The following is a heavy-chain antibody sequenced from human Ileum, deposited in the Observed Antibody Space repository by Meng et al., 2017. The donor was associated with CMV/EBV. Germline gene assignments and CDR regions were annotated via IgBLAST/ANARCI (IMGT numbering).Heavy chain of an antibody. D-gene: IGHD3-22*01. CDR1: GFTFSNYW. J-gene: IGHJ4*01. CDR3: ARGGATNSGDYSVAFY. V-gene: IGHV3-74*01. Sequence: SGFTFSNYWRHWVRQVPGQGPEWVSRINGDAGTTNYVDSVKGRFTISRDNGKNTLYLQMDSLRVEDTAVYYCARGGATNSGDYSVAFYWGQGVLVTVSS. CDR2: INGDAGTT.